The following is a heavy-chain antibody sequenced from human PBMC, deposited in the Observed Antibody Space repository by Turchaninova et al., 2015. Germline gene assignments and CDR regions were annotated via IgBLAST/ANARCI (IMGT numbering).Heavy chain of an antibody. D-gene: IGHD4-17*01. J-gene: IGHJ4*02. V-gene: IGHV3-48*04. Sequence: EMQLVESGGGLVQPGGSLRLSCAASGFTFSDFSMNWVRQAPGKGLGWVSYISSSSDTIYYVASGKGRFTVSRDNAKDSLYLNMDSLGAEDTAVYYCARGPKTRDYGDLGFGDYWGQGVLVTVSS. CDR1: GFTFSDFS. CDR2: ISSSSDTI. CDR3: ARGPKTRDYGDLGFGDY.